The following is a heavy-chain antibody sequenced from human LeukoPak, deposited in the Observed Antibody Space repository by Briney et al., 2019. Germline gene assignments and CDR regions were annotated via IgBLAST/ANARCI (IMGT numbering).Heavy chain of an antibody. D-gene: IGHD3-22*01. Sequence: GGSLRLSCAASGCTVSSNYMSWVRQAPGKGLEWVSVIYNDGRTYYADSVKGRFTISRDNSKNTLYLQMNSLRVEDTAVYYCARDSSSGNYFYFDYWGQGTLVTVSS. J-gene: IGHJ4*02. V-gene: IGHV3-53*01. CDR2: IYNDGRT. CDR3: ARDSSSGNYFYFDY. CDR1: GCTVSSNY.